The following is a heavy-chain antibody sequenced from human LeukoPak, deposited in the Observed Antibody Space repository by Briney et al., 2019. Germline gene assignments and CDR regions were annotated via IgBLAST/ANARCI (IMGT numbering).Heavy chain of an antibody. V-gene: IGHV4-59*08. J-gene: IGHJ5*02. D-gene: IGHD1-7*01. CDR2: IYYSGST. Sequence: PSETLSLTCTVSGGSISSYYWSWVRQPPGKGLEWTAYIYYSGSTNYNPSLKSRVTISVDTSKNQFSLKLSSVTAADTAVFYCARHQSGTNWFDPWGQGTLVTVSS. CDR3: ARHQSGTNWFDP. CDR1: GGSISSYY.